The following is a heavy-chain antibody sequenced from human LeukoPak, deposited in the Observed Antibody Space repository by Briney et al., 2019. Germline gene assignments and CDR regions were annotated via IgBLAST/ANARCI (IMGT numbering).Heavy chain of an antibody. J-gene: IGHJ5*02. Sequence: ASVKVSCKASGYTFTGYYMHWVRQAPGQGLEWMGWINPNSGGTNYAQKFQGRVTMTRDTSISTAYMELSRLRSDDTAVYYCARDLRAMVRGGGSNWFDPWGQGTLVTVSS. V-gene: IGHV1-2*02. CDR1: GYTFTGYY. CDR2: INPNSGGT. D-gene: IGHD3-10*01. CDR3: ARDLRAMVRGGGSNWFDP.